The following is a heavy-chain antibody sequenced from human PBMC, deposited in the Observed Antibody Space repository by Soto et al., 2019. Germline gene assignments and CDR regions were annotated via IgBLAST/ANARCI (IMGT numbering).Heavy chain of an antibody. CDR3: ASTPYYYDSSGYFGY. J-gene: IGHJ4*02. V-gene: IGHV3-30-3*01. D-gene: IGHD3-22*01. CDR1: GFTFSSYA. Sequence: GGSLRLSCAASGFTFSSYAMHWVRQAPGKGLEWVAVISYDGSNKYYADSVKGRFTISRDNSKNTLYLQMNSLRAEDTAVYYCASTPYYYDSSGYFGYWGQGTLVTVSS. CDR2: ISYDGSNK.